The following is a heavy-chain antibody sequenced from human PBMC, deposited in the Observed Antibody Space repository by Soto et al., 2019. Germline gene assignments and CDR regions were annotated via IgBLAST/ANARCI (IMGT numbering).Heavy chain of an antibody. Sequence: GGSLRLSCAASGFTISSYGMHWVRQAPGPGLEWVAVISYDGSNKYYADSVKGRFTISRDNSKNTRYLQMNSLRAEDTAVYYCAKAVGALGYCSSTSCYGNYYYYGMDVWGQGTTVTVSS. CDR3: AKAVGALGYCSSTSCYGNYYYYGMDV. J-gene: IGHJ6*02. CDR2: ISYDGSNK. V-gene: IGHV3-30*18. D-gene: IGHD2-2*01. CDR1: GFTISSYG.